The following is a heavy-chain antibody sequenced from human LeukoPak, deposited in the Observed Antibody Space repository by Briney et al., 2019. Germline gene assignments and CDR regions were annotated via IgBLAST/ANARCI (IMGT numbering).Heavy chain of an antibody. CDR2: INPSGDST. J-gene: IGHJ4*02. D-gene: IGHD3-22*01. V-gene: IGHV1-46*01. Sequence: ASVKVSCKASGYTFTSYYMHWVRQAPGQGLEWMGIINPSGDSTSYAQKFQGRVTMTRDTSTSTVYMELSSLRSEDTAVYYCARGEAYYYDSSGYYQVGYYFDYWGQGTLVTVSS. CDR1: GYTFTSYY. CDR3: ARGEAYYYDSSGYYQVGYYFDY.